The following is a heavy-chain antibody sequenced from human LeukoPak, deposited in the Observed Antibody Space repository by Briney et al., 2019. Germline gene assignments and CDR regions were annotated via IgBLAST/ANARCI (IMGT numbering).Heavy chain of an antibody. J-gene: IGHJ6*03. CDR3: AKQGRDWLRDYYYYMDV. CDR1: GFTFSSYE. Sequence: GGSLRLSCAASGFTFSSYEMNWVRQAPGKGLEWVSYISSSGRTRYYTDSVKGRFTISRDNAKNSLYLQMNSLRAEDTAVYYCAKQGRDWLRDYYYYMDVWGKGTTVTISS. CDR2: ISSSGRTR. D-gene: IGHD3-9*01. V-gene: IGHV3-48*03.